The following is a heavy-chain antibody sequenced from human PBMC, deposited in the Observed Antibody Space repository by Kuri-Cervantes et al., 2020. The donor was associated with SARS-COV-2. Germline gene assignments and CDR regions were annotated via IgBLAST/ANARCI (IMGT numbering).Heavy chain of an antibody. D-gene: IGHD1-26*01. CDR2: TYYRSKWYN. CDR3: ARHDIVGEFIY. CDR1: GDSVSNIGAA. Sequence: SQTLSLTCAISGDSVSNIGAAWNWIRQSPWKGLEWLGRTYYRSKWYNDYSVSVKSRITINPDTSKNQFSLQLYSVTPEDTAVYYCARHDIVGEFIYWGQGTLVTVSS. V-gene: IGHV6-1*01. J-gene: IGHJ4*02.